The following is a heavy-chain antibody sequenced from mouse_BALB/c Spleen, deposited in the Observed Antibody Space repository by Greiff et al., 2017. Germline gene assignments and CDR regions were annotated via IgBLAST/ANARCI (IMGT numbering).Heavy chain of an antibody. CDR2: IDPENGDT. Sequence: VQLQQSGAELVRSGASVKLSCTASGFNIKDYYMHWVKQRPEQGLEWIGWIDPENGDTEYAPKFQGKATMTADTSSNTAYLQLSSLTSEDTAVYYCNAATVVAPFDDWGQGTTLTVSS. D-gene: IGHD1-1*01. CDR3: NAATVVAPFDD. J-gene: IGHJ2*01. CDR1: GFNIKDYY. V-gene: IGHV14-4*02.